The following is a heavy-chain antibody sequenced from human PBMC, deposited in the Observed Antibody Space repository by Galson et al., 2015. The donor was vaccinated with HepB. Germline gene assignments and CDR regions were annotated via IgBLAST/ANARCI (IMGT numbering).Heavy chain of an antibody. V-gene: IGHV3-30*18. CDR3: AKVGEATSNRGGKTPHDY. D-gene: IGHD4-23*01. J-gene: IGHJ4*02. CDR2: TSLDGGHK. Sequence: SLRLSCAASGFTFSDYGMHWVRQAPGKGLNWAALTSLDGGHKFYADSVKGRFTISRDNSKNTLYLQMDSLRIEDTGVYYCAKVGEATSNRGGKTPHDYWGQGTLVIVSS. CDR1: GFTFSDYG.